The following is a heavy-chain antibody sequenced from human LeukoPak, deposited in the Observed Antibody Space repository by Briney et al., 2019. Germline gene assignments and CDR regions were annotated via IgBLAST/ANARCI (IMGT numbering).Heavy chain of an antibody. CDR2: IYNSGNT. V-gene: IGHV4-59*11. D-gene: IGHD4-11*01. CDR1: GGSISSHY. Sequence: SETLSLTCTVSGGSISSHYWSWIRQPPGKGLEWIGYIYNSGNTNYNPSLKSRVTMSVDTSKNQFSLKLSSVTAADTAVYYCARVGDYSKNWFDPWGQGTLVTVSS. CDR3: ARVGDYSKNWFDP. J-gene: IGHJ5*02.